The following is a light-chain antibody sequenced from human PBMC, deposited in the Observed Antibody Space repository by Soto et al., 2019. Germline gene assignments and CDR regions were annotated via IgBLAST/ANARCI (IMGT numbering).Light chain of an antibody. CDR1: QDISSY. J-gene: IGKJ2*03. V-gene: IGKV3-11*01. CDR3: QQRASWPHG. Sequence: TQSPSSLTASVGDRVTITCQASQDISSYLNWYQQTPGQAPRLLIHDASNRATGIPARFSGSGSGTDFTLTISSLEPEDSAVYYCQQRASWPHGFGQGTKLEIK. CDR2: DAS.